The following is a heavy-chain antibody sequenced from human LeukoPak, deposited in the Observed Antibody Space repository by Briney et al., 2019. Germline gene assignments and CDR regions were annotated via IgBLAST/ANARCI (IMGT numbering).Heavy chain of an antibody. Sequence: SETLSLTCTVSGGSISSSGYYWGWIRQPPGKGLEWIGSIYYSGNTYYNPSLRSRVTISVDTSKNQFSLRLSSVSAADTAVYYCARLYYYDSSGNYGYNWFDRWGQGTLVTVSS. V-gene: IGHV4-39*01. CDR2: IYYSGNT. CDR3: ARLYYYDSSGNYGYNWFDR. D-gene: IGHD3-22*01. J-gene: IGHJ5*02. CDR1: GGSISSSGYY.